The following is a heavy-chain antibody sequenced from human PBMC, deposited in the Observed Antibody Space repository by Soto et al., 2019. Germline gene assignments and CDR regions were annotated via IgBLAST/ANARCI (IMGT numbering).Heavy chain of an antibody. D-gene: IGHD3-10*01. J-gene: IGHJ6*02. CDR1: GGSFSGYY. Sequence: PSETLSLTCAVYGGSFSGYYWSWIRQPPGKGLEWIGEINHSGSTNYNPSLKSRVTISVDTSKNQFSLKLSSVTAADTAVYYCARGPRGGSGSYYTRPYYYYGMDVWGQGTTVTVSS. CDR3: ARGPRGGSGSYYTRPYYYYGMDV. CDR2: INHSGST. V-gene: IGHV4-34*01.